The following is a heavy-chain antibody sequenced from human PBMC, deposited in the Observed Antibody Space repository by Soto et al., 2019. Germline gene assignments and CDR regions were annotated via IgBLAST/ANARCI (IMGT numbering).Heavy chain of an antibody. D-gene: IGHD2-8*01. CDR3: ARSVMGVYYLDY. CDR1: GYRFTSYL. Sequence: XDSLKVSCQCSGYRFTSYLISLVLQMPGKGLEWMGRIDPSDSYTNYSPSFRGHVTISVDKSTSTAYLQWSSLQASDTALYYCARSVMGVYYLDYCGQRTLVTVSS. V-gene: IGHV5-10-1*01. CDR2: IDPSDSYT. J-gene: IGHJ4*02.